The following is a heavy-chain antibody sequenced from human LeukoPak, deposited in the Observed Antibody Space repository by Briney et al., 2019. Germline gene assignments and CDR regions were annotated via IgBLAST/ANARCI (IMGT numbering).Heavy chain of an antibody. CDR2: INPNSGGT. V-gene: IGHV1-2*04. D-gene: IGHD3-22*01. Sequence: ASVKVSCKASGYTFTGYYMHWVRQAPGQGLEWMGWINPNSGGTNYAQKFQGWVTMTRDTSISTAYMELSRLRSDDTAVYYCARGGNTYYYDSSPGYWGQGTLVTVSS. CDR1: GYTFTGYY. J-gene: IGHJ4*02. CDR3: ARGGNTYYYDSSPGY.